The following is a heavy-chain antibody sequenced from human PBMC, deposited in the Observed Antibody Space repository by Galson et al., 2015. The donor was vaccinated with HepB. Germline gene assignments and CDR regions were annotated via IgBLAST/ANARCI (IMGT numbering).Heavy chain of an antibody. CDR1: GNTFRGFS. CDR2: IIPNFGTA. J-gene: IGHJ4*02. CDR3: ASPRGSDWAYFDY. V-gene: IGHV1-69*13. D-gene: IGHD6-19*01. Sequence: SVKVSCKASGNTFRGFSIAWVRQAPGQGLEWMGGIIPNFGTANYAQKFKGRSAITVDESARTAYLELRSLTSEDTATYYCASPRGSDWAYFDYWGQGTLVTVSS.